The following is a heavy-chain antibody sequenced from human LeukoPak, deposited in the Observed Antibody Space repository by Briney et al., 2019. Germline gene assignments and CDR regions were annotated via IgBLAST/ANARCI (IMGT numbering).Heavy chain of an antibody. CDR3: AKVYYDGSGSYYPFDY. Sequence: GGSLRLSCAASGFAFSRYAMHWVRQAPGKGLEWVAVIWYDGSSKYYADSVKGRFTISRDNSKNTLYLEMNSLRAEDTALYYCAKVYYDGSGSYYPFDYWGQGTLVTVSS. J-gene: IGHJ4*02. D-gene: IGHD3-10*01. V-gene: IGHV3-33*06. CDR2: IWYDGSSK. CDR1: GFAFSRYA.